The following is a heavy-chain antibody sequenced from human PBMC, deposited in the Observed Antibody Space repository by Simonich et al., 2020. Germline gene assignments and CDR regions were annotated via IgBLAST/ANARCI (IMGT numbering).Heavy chain of an antibody. J-gene: IGHJ3*02. CDR3: ARGKGWKNAFDI. D-gene: IGHD1-1*01. CDR1: GGSFSGYE. V-gene: IGHV4-34*01. Sequence: QVQLQQWGAGLLKTSETLSLTCAVYGGSFSGYEWSCIRQPPVKGLEWMGEIKHSGSSNYNPSLKSRVNISVDPSKNQVSLKLSSVTAADTAVYYCARGKGWKNAFDIWGQGTMVTVSS. CDR2: IKHSGSS.